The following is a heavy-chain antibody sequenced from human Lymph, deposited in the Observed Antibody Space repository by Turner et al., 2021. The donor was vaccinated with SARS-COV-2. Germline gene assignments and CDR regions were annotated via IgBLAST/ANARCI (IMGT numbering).Heavy chain of an antibody. CDR1: GFTFSSYA. V-gene: IGHV3-23*01. CDR3: AKGVRGVIIPEAFDI. CDR2: ISVSGGST. D-gene: IGHD3-10*01. Sequence: EVQLLESGGGLVQPGGSLRLSCAAFGFTFSSYAMSWVRQAPGKGLEWVSTISVSGGSTYYANSVKGRFTSSRDNSKNTLYLQMNSQRVDDRAVYYCAKGVRGVIIPEAFDIWGQGTMVTISS. J-gene: IGHJ3*02.